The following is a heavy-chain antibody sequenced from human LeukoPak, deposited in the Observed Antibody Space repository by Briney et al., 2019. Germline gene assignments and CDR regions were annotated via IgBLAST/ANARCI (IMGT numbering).Heavy chain of an antibody. CDR3: ARRAGEYSHPYDY. V-gene: IGHV3-66*04. CDR2: IYSGGST. D-gene: IGHD2/OR15-2a*01. Sequence: GGSLRLSCAASGFTVSSSYMSWVRQAPGKGLEWVSVIYSGGSTYYADSVKGRFTISRDNSMNTLYLQMNSLRAEDTAVYYCARRAGEYSHPYDYWGQGTLVTVSS. J-gene: IGHJ4*02. CDR1: GFTVSSSY.